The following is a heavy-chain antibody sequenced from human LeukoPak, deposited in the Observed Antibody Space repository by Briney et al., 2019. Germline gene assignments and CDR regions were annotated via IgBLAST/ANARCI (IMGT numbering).Heavy chain of an antibody. CDR1: GFTFSSYW. Sequence: GGSLRLSCAASGFTFSSYWMHWARQAPGKGLVWVSRINSDGSSTSYADSVKGRFTISRDNAKNTLYLQMNSLRAEDTAVYYCAREGGVVDFDYWGQGTLVTVSS. CDR2: INSDGSST. D-gene: IGHD2-2*01. V-gene: IGHV3-74*01. J-gene: IGHJ4*02. CDR3: AREGGVVDFDY.